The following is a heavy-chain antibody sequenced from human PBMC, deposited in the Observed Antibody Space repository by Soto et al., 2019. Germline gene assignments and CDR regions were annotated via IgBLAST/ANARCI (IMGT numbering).Heavy chain of an antibody. Sequence: PGGSLRLSCVVSGFSFEDYGLNWVRQVPGKGLEWVSTINRHGTGRSYADSVKGRFAISRDIAKNSLFLDMTSLRADDTGLYYCATSPRHEFWNGQFDYWGQGTLVTVSS. V-gene: IGHV3-20*04. D-gene: IGHD3-3*01. CDR3: ATSPRHEFWNGQFDY. J-gene: IGHJ4*02. CDR2: INRHGTGR. CDR1: GFSFEDYG.